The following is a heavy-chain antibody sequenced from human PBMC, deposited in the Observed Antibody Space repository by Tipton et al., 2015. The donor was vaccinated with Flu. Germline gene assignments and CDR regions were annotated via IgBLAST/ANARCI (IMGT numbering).Heavy chain of an antibody. CDR1: GGTFSSYA. D-gene: IGHD2-2*02. CDR2: IIPIFGTA. CDR3: ARDSSPIVVVPAAIRKGDAFDI. V-gene: IGHV1-69*01. Sequence: QSGAEVKKPGSSVKVSCKASGGTFSSYAISWVRQAPGQGLEWMGGIIPIFGTANYAQKFQGRVTITADESTSTAYVELSSLRSEDTAVYYCARDSSPIVVVPAAIRKGDAFDIWGQGTMVTVSS. J-gene: IGHJ3*02.